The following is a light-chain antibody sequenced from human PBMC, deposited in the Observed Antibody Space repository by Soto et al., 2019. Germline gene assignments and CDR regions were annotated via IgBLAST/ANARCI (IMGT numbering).Light chain of an antibody. Sequence: CSLAQPASVSGCRGQSITISCTGTSGFVGSFSLVSWYQQHPGKAPKVMISEGHRRPSGVPDRFSGSTSVNSASLTISGLQADDEADYYCCLSIGATTYVFGTGAKVTVL. CDR1: SGFVGSFSL. V-gene: IGLV2-23*01. CDR3: CLSIGATTYV. J-gene: IGLJ1*01. CDR2: EGH.